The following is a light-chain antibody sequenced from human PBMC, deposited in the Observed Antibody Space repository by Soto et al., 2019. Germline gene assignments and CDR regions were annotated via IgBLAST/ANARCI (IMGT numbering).Light chain of an antibody. J-gene: IGLJ2*01. V-gene: IGLV1-47*01. CDR1: SPTIGSNY. CDR3: AAWDDSLSGRV. CDR2: RNN. Sequence: QSVLTQPPSASGTPGRRVPILCSGRSPTIGSNYVYWYRHLPGTAPKLLIYRNNKRPSGVPDRFSGSKSGTSASLAISGLRSEDEADYYCAAWDDSLSGRVFGGGTKLTVL.